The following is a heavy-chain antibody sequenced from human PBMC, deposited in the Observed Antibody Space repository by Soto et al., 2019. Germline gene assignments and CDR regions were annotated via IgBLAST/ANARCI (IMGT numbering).Heavy chain of an antibody. CDR2: MSYDGSDK. CDR3: ARARLDTPALEY. V-gene: IGHV3-30-3*01. Sequence: QVQLVESGGGVVQPGRSLRLSCAASGFSFRSYAMHWVGQAPGKGLEWVAVMSYDGSDKDYADSVKGRFTISRDNSKNTLYLQMSSLRAEDTAVYYCARARLDTPALEYWGQGTLVTVSS. D-gene: IGHD2-2*01. CDR1: GFSFRSYA. J-gene: IGHJ4*02.